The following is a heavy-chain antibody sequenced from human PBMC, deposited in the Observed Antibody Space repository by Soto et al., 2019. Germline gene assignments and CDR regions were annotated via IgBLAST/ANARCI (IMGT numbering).Heavy chain of an antibody. Sequence: GGSLRLYCVISRINFSRSWMSWTHQAPGKGLEWVGNVRQDGVENYYVDSVKGRFTISRDNAKNSLYLQMSSLRAEDTAVYYCASFPWFLDLSDPLFHSWGQGT. CDR1: RINFSRSW. V-gene: IGHV3-7*01. CDR2: VRQDGVEN. CDR3: ASFPWFLDLSDPLFHS. J-gene: IGHJ4*02. D-gene: IGHD3-10*01.